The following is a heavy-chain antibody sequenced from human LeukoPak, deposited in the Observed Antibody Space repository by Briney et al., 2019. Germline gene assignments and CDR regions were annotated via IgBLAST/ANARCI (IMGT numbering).Heavy chain of an antibody. D-gene: IGHD2-2*02. CDR1: GFTVSSNY. Sequence: GGSLRLSCAASGFTVSSNYMSWVRQAPGKGLEWVSVIYIGGSTYYADSVKGRFTISRDISKNTLYLQMNSLRAEDTAMYYCARLGFVVPAVIFDYWGQGTLVTFSS. J-gene: IGHJ4*02. V-gene: IGHV3-53*01. CDR2: IYIGGST. CDR3: ARLGFVVPAVIFDY.